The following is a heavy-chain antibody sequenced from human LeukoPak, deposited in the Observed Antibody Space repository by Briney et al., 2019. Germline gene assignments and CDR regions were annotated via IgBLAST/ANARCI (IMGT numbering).Heavy chain of an antibody. V-gene: IGHV4-4*07. CDR2: IYTSGSA. D-gene: IGHD2-2*01. J-gene: IGHJ5*02. Sequence: SETLSLTCTVSGGSISGYYWSWIRQPAGKGLEWIGRIYTSGSANYNPSLKSRVTMSVDTSKNQFSLKLSSVTAADTAVYYCARGRSYCSSTSCHYNWFDPWGQGTLVTVSS. CDR1: GGSISGYY. CDR3: ARGRSYCSSTSCHYNWFDP.